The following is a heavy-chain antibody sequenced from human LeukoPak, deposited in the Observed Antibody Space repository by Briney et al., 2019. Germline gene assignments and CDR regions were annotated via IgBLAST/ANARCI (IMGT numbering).Heavy chain of an antibody. CDR1: GFTFKSYA. V-gene: IGHV3-23*01. CDR2: IGGSGGRT. D-gene: IGHD4-17*01. Sequence: PGGSLRLSCSASGFTFKSYAMNWVRQAPGKGLEWVSSIGGSGGRTYYADSVTGRFSISRDNSKNMVYLQMNSLRTEDTAVYYCTTGIWDYGDSLSFYWGQGTLVTVSS. CDR3: TTGIWDYGDSLSFY. J-gene: IGHJ1*01.